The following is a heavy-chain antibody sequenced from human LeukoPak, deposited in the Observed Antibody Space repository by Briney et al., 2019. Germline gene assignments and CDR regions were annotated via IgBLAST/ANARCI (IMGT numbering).Heavy chain of an antibody. CDR2: IRSKANSYAT. Sequence: GGSLKLSCAASGFTFGGSAMHWVRQASGKGLEWVGRIRSKANSYATAYAASVKGRFTISRDDSKNTAYLQMNSLKTEDTAVYYCTRVLSDSSSAKFDYWGQGTLVTVSS. V-gene: IGHV3-73*01. J-gene: IGHJ4*02. D-gene: IGHD6-13*01. CDR1: GFTFGGSA. CDR3: TRVLSDSSSAKFDY.